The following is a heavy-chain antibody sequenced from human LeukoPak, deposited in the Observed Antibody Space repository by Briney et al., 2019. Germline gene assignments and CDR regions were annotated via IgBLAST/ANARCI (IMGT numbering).Heavy chain of an antibody. Sequence: PGGSLRLSCAASGFTFSSYSMNWVRQAPGKGLEWVSSISSNSSYIYYADSVKGRFTISRDDAKNSLYLQMNSLRAEDTAIYYCATKRAVRGDYWGQGTLVTVSS. CDR3: ATKRAVRGDY. CDR1: GFTFSSYS. D-gene: IGHD3-10*01. J-gene: IGHJ4*02. CDR2: ISSNSSYI. V-gene: IGHV3-21*01.